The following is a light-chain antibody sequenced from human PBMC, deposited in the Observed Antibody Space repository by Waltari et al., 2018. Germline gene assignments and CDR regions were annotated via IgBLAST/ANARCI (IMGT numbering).Light chain of an antibody. V-gene: IGKV3-20*01. Sequence: EIVLTQSPGALSLSPGETATLSCRASQSIGRTIAWYPQKPGPAPRLLIYATSTRATGIPDRFSGSGSETDFSLTIYRLEPEDFAVYYCQHYVRLPVTFGQGTKVEIK. CDR2: ATS. CDR3: QHYVRLPVT. J-gene: IGKJ1*01. CDR1: QSIGRT.